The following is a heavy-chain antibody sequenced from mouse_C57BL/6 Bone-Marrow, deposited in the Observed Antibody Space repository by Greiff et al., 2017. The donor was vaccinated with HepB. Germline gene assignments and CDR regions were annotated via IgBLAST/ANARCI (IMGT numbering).Heavy chain of an antibody. V-gene: IGHV5-9*01. CDR2: ISGGGGNT. CDR1: GFTFSSYT. CDR3: AGLPAWFDY. Sequence: EVHLVESGGGLVKPGGSLKLSCAASGFTFSSYTMSWVRQTPEKRLEWVATISGGGGNTYYPDSVKGRFTISRDNAKNTLYLQMSSLGSEDTALYYCAGLPAWFDYWGQGTLVTVSA. J-gene: IGHJ3*01.